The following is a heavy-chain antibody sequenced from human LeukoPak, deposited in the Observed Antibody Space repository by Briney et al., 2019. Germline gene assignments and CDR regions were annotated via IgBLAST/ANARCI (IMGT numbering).Heavy chain of an antibody. V-gene: IGHV4-34*01. D-gene: IGHD3-3*01. J-gene: IGHJ4*02. CDR3: ARSLSPYYDVTSAYWVWGY. Sequence: SETLSLTCGVSGETFSGYYWSWPRQPPGKGLEWIGEINQSGDTNYNPSFESRVTMSVDASKKQFSLKVKSVTAADGAVYYCARSLSPYYDVTSAYWVWGYWGQGSLVIISA. CDR1: GETFSGYY. CDR2: INQSGDT.